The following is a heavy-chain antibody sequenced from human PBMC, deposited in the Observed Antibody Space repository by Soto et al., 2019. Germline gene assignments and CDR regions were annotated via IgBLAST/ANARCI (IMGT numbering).Heavy chain of an antibody. D-gene: IGHD3-16*01. CDR2: IYYTGST. CDR1: GGSINNNNYY. V-gene: IGHV4-39*01. CDR3: ARHYDHSRFDS. J-gene: IGHJ4*02. Sequence: SETLSLTCSVSGGSINNNNYYWGWVRQPPGKGLEWIGSIYYTGSTYCNPSLKSRVTISVDTSQNHFSLRLSYVTAADTAVYYCARHYDHSRFDSWGPGTLVTVSS.